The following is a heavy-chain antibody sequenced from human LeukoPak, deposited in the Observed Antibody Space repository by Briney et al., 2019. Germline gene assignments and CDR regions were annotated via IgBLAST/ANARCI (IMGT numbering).Heavy chain of an antibody. CDR2: IYYSGTT. CDR3: AREDPQTTVPEGMDV. Sequence: SETLSLTCTVSGGSISHYYWSWIRQSSGKGLEWIGYIYYSGTTNYNPSLKSRVTISVDTSRNQFSLQPRSVTAADTAVYYCAREDPQTTVPEGMDVWGQGTTVIVSS. D-gene: IGHD4-17*01. V-gene: IGHV4-59*01. J-gene: IGHJ6*02. CDR1: GGSISHYY.